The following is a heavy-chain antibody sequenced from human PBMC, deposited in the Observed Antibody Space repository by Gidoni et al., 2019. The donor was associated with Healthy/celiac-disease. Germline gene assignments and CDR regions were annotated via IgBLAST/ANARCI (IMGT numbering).Heavy chain of an antibody. CDR2: IYSGGST. CDR3: ARVGTLGYCSGGSCPG. D-gene: IGHD2-15*01. J-gene: IGHJ4*02. V-gene: IGHV3-66*02. Sequence: EVQLVESGGGLVQPGGSLRLSCAASGFTVSSNYMSWVRQAPGKGLEWVSVIYSGGSTYYADSVKGRFTISRDNSKNTLYLQMNSLRAEDTAVYYCARVGTLGYCSGGSCPGWGQGTLVTVSS. CDR1: GFTVSSNY.